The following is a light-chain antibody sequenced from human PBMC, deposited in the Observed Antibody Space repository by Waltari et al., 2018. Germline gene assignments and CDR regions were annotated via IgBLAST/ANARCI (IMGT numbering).Light chain of an antibody. CDR3: AEWDDSLSGVV. V-gene: IGLV1-47*02. J-gene: IGLJ2*01. Sequence: QSVLTQPPSASGTPGQRVIISCSGSISNIGANYVYWYQQLPGTAPKLLVYSNNRRPAGGPDRCSGSKSGTSGSLDISGLRAEDEAHYHCAEWDDSLSGVVFGGGTKLTVL. CDR2: SNN. CDR1: ISNIGANY.